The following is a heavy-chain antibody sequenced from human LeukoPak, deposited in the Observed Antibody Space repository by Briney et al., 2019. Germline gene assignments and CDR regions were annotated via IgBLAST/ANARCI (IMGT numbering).Heavy chain of an antibody. CDR2: IYPGDSDT. D-gene: IGHD6-19*01. CDR3: ARHDIGGSGWSFPSY. CDR1: GYSFTSYW. Sequence: GESLKISCKGSGYSFTSYWIGWVRQMPGKGLEWMGIIYPGDSDTRYSPSFQGQVTISADKSISTAYLQWSSLKASDIAMYYCARHDIGGSGWSFPSYWGQGTPVTVSS. J-gene: IGHJ4*02. V-gene: IGHV5-51*01.